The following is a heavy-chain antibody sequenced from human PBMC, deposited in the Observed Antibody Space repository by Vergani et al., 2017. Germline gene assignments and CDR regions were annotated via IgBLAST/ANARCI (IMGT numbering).Heavy chain of an antibody. Sequence: EVQLLESGGGLVQPGGSLRLSCAASGFTFSSYAMSWVRKVPGRGLEWVSGISGSGGTTYYANSVKGRFTLSRDNPKNTLYLQMNSLRADDPAVYYCAKGVYCSSTSCYEGRGYYYGMGVWGQGTTVTFSS. D-gene: IGHD2-2*01. CDR1: GFTFSSYA. CDR3: AKGVYCSSTSCYEGRGYYYGMGV. V-gene: IGHV3-23*01. J-gene: IGHJ6*02. CDR2: ISGSGGTT.